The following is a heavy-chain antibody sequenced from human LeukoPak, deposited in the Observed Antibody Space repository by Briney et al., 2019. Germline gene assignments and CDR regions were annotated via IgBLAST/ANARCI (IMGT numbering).Heavy chain of an antibody. D-gene: IGHD3-10*01. CDR2: MYIVGST. Sequence: SETPSLTCTVSGGSLYSTTFDWGWISQPPRDWLGWIVSMYIVGSTYNNPSLKAGVTISVDTSNNQSSLTLTSVTAADTAVYFCSRRSDSGGDDGEDYFDYWGEGTLVTVSS. CDR1: GGSLYSTTFD. J-gene: IGHJ4*02. V-gene: IGHV4-39*01. CDR3: SRRSDSGGDDGEDYFDY.